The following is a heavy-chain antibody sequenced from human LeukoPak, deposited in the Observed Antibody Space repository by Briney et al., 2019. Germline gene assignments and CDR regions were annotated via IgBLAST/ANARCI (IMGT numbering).Heavy chain of an antibody. J-gene: IGHJ5*02. D-gene: IGHD3-10*01. CDR3: ARDGSGTYWAYYNWFDP. Sequence: GASVKVSCKVSGYTFTSYDINWVRQAPGQGLEWMGWMNPNSGNTDYAQKFQGRVTMTRNTSISTAYMELGSLRSEDTAVYYCARDGSGTYWAYYNWFDPWGQGTLVTVSS. V-gene: IGHV1-8*01. CDR1: GYTFTSYD. CDR2: MNPNSGNT.